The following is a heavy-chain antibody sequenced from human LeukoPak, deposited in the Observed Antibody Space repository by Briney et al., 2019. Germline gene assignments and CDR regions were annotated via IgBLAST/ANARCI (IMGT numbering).Heavy chain of an antibody. CDR3: ARLFVDTAMGTADFGY. D-gene: IGHD5-18*01. Sequence: PWESLRISCKGSGYSFTSYWISWVRQMPGKGLEWMGRIDSSDSYTNYSPSFQGHVTISADKSISTAYLQWSSLKASDTAMYYCARLFVDTAMGTADFGYWGQGTLVTVSS. CDR1: GYSFTSYW. J-gene: IGHJ4*02. CDR2: IDSSDSYT. V-gene: IGHV5-10-1*01.